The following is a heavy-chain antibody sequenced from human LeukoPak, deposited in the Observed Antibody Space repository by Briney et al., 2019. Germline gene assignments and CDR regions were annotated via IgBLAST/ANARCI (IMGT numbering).Heavy chain of an antibody. CDR3: ARDSSGWFGDQNWFDP. CDR2: MNRDGSEK. Sequence: QPGGSLRLSCAASGFIFSDFWMTWVRQAPGKGLEWVANMNRDGSEKHYVDSVKGRFTISRDNAKNLLFLQMNNLRAEDTAVYYCARDSSGWFGDQNWFDPWGQGTLVTVSS. J-gene: IGHJ5*02. D-gene: IGHD3-10*01. CDR1: GFIFSDFW. V-gene: IGHV3-7*01.